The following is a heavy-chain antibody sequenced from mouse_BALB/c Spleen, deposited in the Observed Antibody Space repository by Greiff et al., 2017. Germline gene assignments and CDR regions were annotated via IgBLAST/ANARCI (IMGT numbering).Heavy chain of an antibody. CDR3: ARNYRYVRDY. CDR1: GFTFSSYA. Sequence: EVKLVESGGGLVKPGGSLKLSCAASGFTFSSYAMSWVRQTPEKRLEWVASISSGGSTYYPDSVKGRFTISRDNARNILYLQMSSLRSEDTAMYYCARNYRYVRDYWGQGTSVTVSS. V-gene: IGHV5-6-5*01. J-gene: IGHJ4*01. CDR2: ISSGGST. D-gene: IGHD2-14*01.